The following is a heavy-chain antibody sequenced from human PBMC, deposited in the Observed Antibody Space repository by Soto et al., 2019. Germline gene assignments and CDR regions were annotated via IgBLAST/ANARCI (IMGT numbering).Heavy chain of an antibody. D-gene: IGHD5-18*01. Sequence: GGSLRLSCAASGVTCIGYGMHWVRKAPGKGLEWVAVISYDGSNKYYADSVKGRFTISRDNSKNTLYLQMNSLRAEDTAVYYCAKERGYSYGYLYYSYGMDVWGQGTTVTVSS. CDR2: ISYDGSNK. CDR1: GVTCIGYG. V-gene: IGHV3-30*18. CDR3: AKERGYSYGYLYYSYGMDV. J-gene: IGHJ6*02.